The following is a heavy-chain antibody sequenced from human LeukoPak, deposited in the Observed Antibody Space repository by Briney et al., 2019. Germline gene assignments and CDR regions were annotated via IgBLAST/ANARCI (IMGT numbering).Heavy chain of an antibody. CDR2: ISGSGGST. V-gene: IGHV3-23*01. D-gene: IGHD2-21*02. Sequence: PGGSLRLSCAASGFTFSSYAMSWVPQAPGKGLEWVSAISGSGGSTYYADSVKGRFTISRDNSKNTLYLQMNRLRAEDTAVYYCAKGAYCGGDCPRGYYFDYWGQGTLVTVSS. CDR3: AKGAYCGGDCPRGYYFDY. CDR1: GFTFSSYA. J-gene: IGHJ4*02.